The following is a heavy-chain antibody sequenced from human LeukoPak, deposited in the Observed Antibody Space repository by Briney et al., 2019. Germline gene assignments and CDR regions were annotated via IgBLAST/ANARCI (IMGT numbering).Heavy chain of an antibody. Sequence: SETLSLTCTVSGGSISSYYWSWIRQPPGKRLEWIGYIYYSGSTNYNPSLKSRVTISVDTSKNQFSLKLSSVTAADTAVYYCASSYDYGDSDYYYYGMDVWGQGTTVTVSS. CDR1: GGSISSYY. J-gene: IGHJ6*02. CDR2: IYYSGST. V-gene: IGHV4-59*01. D-gene: IGHD4-17*01. CDR3: ASSYDYGDSDYYYYGMDV.